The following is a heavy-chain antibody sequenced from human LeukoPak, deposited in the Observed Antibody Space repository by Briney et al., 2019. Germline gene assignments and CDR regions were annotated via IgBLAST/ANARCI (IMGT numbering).Heavy chain of an antibody. V-gene: IGHV3-23*01. D-gene: IGHD3-10*01. CDR3: AKVRLGFGYGSYYYYGMDV. J-gene: IGHJ6*02. CDR2: ISGSGGST. CDR1: GFTFSSYA. Sequence: GGSLRLSCAASGFTFSSYAMSWVRQAPGKGLEWVSAISGSGGSTSYADSVKGRFTISRDNSKNTLYLQMNSLRAEDTAVYYCAKVRLGFGYGSYYYYGMDVWGQGTTVTVSS.